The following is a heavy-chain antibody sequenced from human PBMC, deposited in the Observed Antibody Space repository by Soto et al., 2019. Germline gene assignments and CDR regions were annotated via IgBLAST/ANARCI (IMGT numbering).Heavy chain of an antibody. V-gene: IGHV4-59*13. CDR2: VSDMGVT. J-gene: IGHJ5*02. D-gene: IGHD3-10*01. Sequence: QVQLQESGPGLVKPSETLSLTCTVSGGSISNYYWSWIRQPPGKGLEWIGYVSDMGVTNYNPSLKSLVTISVEMSMNQISLKMTSVSAADTAVYYCARDTYYQSSAYVEDWFDPWGQGTLVTVSS. CDR1: GGSISNYY. CDR3: ARDTYYQSSAYVEDWFDP.